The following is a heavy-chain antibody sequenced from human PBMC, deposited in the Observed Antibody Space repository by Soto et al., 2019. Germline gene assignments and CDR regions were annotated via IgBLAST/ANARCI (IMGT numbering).Heavy chain of an antibody. CDR2: ISGSGGST. CDR3: AKVGYCSGGSYRLPQPYYFDY. J-gene: IGHJ4*02. CDR1: GFTVSSYA. V-gene: IGHV3-23*01. D-gene: IGHD2-15*01. Sequence: PGGSLRLSCAASGFTVSSYAMSWVRQAPGKGLEWVSTISGSGGSTYYADSVKGRFTISRDNSKNTLYLQMNSLRAEDTAVYYCAKVGYCSGGSYRLPQPYYFDYWGQGTLVTVSS.